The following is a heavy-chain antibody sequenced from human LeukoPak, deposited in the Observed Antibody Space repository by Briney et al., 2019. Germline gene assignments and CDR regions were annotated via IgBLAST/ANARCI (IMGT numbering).Heavy chain of an antibody. CDR2: ISDNDGST. CDR1: GFTFNNYA. CDR3: VRHDSYIPF. V-gene: IGHV3-23*01. J-gene: IGHJ1*01. Sequence: QSGGSLRLSCAASGFTFNNYAMSWVRQTPGKGLEWVSGISDNDGSTYYTDSVKGRFTISRDNSKDTVYLQMNNLRAADTAFYFCVRHDSYIPFWGQGSLVTVSS. D-gene: IGHD1-1*01.